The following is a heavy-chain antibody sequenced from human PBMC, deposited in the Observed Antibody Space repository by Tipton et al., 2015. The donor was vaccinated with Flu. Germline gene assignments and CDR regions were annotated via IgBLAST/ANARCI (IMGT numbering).Heavy chain of an antibody. CDR2: IYHSGST. V-gene: IGHV4-38-2*01. CDR1: GYSISSGYY. Sequence: LRLSCAVSGYSISSGYYWGWIRQPPGKGLEWIGSIYHSGSTYYSPSLKSRVTISVDTSKNQFPLKLSSVTAADTAVYYCARQLSVGATSGFDYWGQGTLVTVSS. J-gene: IGHJ4*02. CDR3: ARQLSVGATSGFDY. D-gene: IGHD1-26*01.